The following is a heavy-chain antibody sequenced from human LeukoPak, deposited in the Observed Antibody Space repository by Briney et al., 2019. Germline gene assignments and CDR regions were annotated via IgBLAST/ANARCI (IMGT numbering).Heavy chain of an antibody. J-gene: IGHJ1*01. CDR1: GGFFSGYY. CDR2: INHSGST. CDR3: ARGDVGYCSSTSCYPTYFQH. Sequence: PSETLSLTCAVYGGFFSGYYWSWIRQPPGKGLEWIGEINHSGSTNYNPSLKNRVTISVDTSKNQFSLKLSSVTAADTAVYYCARGDVGYCSSTSCYPTYFQHWGQGTLVTVSS. D-gene: IGHD2-2*01. V-gene: IGHV4-34*01.